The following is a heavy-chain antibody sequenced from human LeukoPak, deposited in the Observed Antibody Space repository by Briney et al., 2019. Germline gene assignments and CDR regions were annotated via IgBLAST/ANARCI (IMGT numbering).Heavy chain of an antibody. Sequence: ASVKVSCKASGYTFTDYYIHWMRQAPGQGLERMGWINPKRGVTTYAQKLQGRVTMTRDTSITTAYMELTRLRSDDTTIYYCARERNYGDYGNAFDVWGEGTKVTVSS. J-gene: IGHJ3*01. D-gene: IGHD4-17*01. CDR1: GYTFTDYY. CDR2: INPKRGVT. CDR3: ARERNYGDYGNAFDV. V-gene: IGHV1-2*02.